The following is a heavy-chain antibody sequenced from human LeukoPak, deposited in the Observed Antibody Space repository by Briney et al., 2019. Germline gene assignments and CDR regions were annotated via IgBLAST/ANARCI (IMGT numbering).Heavy chain of an antibody. CDR1: GFTFSSYG. Sequence: PGGSLRLSCAAHGFTFSSYGMDRVRQAPGKGPGWVAVISYDGSNDYYADAVKGRFTISRDNSKNLYLQMHSLRAEDTAVYYCAKDVSGWDWAFDIWGQGTLVTVSS. CDR3: AKDVSGWDWAFDI. J-gene: IGHJ3*02. CDR2: ISYDGSND. D-gene: IGHD1-26*01. V-gene: IGHV3-30*18.